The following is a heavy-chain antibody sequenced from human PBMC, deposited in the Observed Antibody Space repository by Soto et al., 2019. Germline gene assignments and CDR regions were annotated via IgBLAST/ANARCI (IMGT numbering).Heavy chain of an antibody. V-gene: IGHV1-2*04. J-gene: IGHJ4*02. CDR1: GYTFTGYY. CDR2: INPNSGGT. CDR3: ARDRRLLRWGPTVFRFDY. D-gene: IGHD3-10*02. Sequence: ASVKVSCKASGYTFTGYYMHWVRQAPGQGLEWMGWINPNSGGTNYAQKFQGWVTMTRDTSISTAYMELSRLRSDDTAVYYCARDRRLLRWGPTVFRFDYWGQGTLVTVSS.